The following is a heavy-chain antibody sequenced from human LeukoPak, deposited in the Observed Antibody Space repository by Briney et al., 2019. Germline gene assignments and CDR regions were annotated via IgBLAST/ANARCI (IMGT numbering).Heavy chain of an antibody. CDR3: ARDPPDSGSYCPDAFDI. D-gene: IGHD3-10*01. CDR1: GFTFSSYS. V-gene: IGHV3-33*01. CDR2: IWYDGSNT. Sequence: GRSLRLSCAASGFTFSSYSMHWVRQAPGKGLEWVAAIWYDGSNTYYADSVKGRFTISRDNSKNTLYLQMNSLRAEDTAVYYCARDPPDSGSYCPDAFDIWGQGTMVTVSS. J-gene: IGHJ3*02.